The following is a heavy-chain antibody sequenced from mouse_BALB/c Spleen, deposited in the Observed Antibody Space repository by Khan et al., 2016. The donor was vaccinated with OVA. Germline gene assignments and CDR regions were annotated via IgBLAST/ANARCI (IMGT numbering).Heavy chain of an antibody. CDR3: TRDRIDY. CDR2: INPTSGYT. CDR1: GYTFTTYW. J-gene: IGHJ2*01. V-gene: IGHV1-7*01. Sequence: QVQLQQSGAELAKPGASVKMSCKASGYTFTTYWMHWVKQRPGQGLEWIGYINPTSGYTDYNEKFKDRATLSADKSSSTAYMQLSSLTSEDSAVYYCTRDRIDYGGQGTTLTVCS.